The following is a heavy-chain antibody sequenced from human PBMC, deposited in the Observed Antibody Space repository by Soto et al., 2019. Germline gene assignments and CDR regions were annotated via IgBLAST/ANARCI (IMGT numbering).Heavy chain of an antibody. V-gene: IGHV1-18*01. CDR1: GYTFTRYG. CDR3: ARGIAVADPYNWYDS. Sequence: QVQLVQSGVEVKKPGASVKVSCKASGYTFTRYGISWVRQAPGQGLEWMGWISGSNGKTNYAQKVQGRVTMTTDTAXXTAYMELRSLRSDDTAVYYCARGIAVADPYNWYDSWGQGTLVTVSS. J-gene: IGHJ5*01. CDR2: ISGSNGKT. D-gene: IGHD6-13*01.